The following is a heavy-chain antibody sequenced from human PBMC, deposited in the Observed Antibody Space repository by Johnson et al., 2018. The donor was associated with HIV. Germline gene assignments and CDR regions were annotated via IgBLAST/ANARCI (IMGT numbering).Heavy chain of an antibody. Sequence: QVQLVESGGGLVQPGGSLKLACTASDFTFSSYGMHWVRQAPGKGLEWVAVIWYDGSNKYYVDSVKGRFTISRDNSKNTLYLQMNSLRAEDTAVYYCARDGWGSRGWDDAFDIWGQGTMVTVSS. V-gene: IGHV3-33*08. J-gene: IGHJ3*02. CDR3: ARDGWGSRGWDDAFDI. CDR1: DFTFSSYG. CDR2: IWYDGSNK. D-gene: IGHD6-19*01.